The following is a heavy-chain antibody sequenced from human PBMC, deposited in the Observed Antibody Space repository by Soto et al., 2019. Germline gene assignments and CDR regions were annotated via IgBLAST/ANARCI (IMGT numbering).Heavy chain of an antibody. CDR3: ARSFLGDCSSTSCYALGY. CDR2: INPSGGST. Sequence: QVQLVQSGAEVKKPGASVKVSCKASGYTFTSYYMHWVRQAPGQGFEWMGIINPSGGSTSYAQKFQGRVTMTRDTSTSTVYMELSSLRSEDTAVYYCARSFLGDCSSTSCYALGYWGQGTLVTVSS. V-gene: IGHV1-46*03. D-gene: IGHD2-2*01. J-gene: IGHJ4*02. CDR1: GYTFTSYY.